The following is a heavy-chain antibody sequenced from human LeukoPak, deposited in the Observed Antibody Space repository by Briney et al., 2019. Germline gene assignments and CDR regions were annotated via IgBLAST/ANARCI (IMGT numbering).Heavy chain of an antibody. V-gene: IGHV4-59*01. Sequence: PSETLSLTCTVSGGSISSYYWSWIRQPPGKGLEWIGYIYHTGSTSYNPSLKGRVTISVDTSKNQFSLKLSSVTAADTAVYYCARHSYGVPNFDYWGQGTLVTVSS. CDR1: GGSISSYY. CDR2: IYHTGST. J-gene: IGHJ4*02. CDR3: ARHSYGVPNFDY. D-gene: IGHD4-17*01.